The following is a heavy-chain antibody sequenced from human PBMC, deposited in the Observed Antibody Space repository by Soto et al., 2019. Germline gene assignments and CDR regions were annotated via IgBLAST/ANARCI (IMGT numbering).Heavy chain of an antibody. CDR3: ARGLNGYLHYFDY. Sequence: GGSLRLSCAASGFTFSSYGMHWVRQAPGKGLEWVALISYDGSNKYYADSVKGRFTISRDNSKNTLYLQMNSLRAEDTAVYYCARGLNGYLHYFDYWGQGTLVTVSS. CDR2: ISYDGSNK. D-gene: IGHD5-18*01. V-gene: IGHV3-30*03. J-gene: IGHJ4*02. CDR1: GFTFSSYG.